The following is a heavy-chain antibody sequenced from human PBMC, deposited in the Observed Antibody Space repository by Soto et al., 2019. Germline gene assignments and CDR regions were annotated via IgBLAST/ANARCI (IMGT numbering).Heavy chain of an antibody. CDR3: AKDSALRVKDH. CDR2: ISGSGGST. Sequence: GGSLRLSCAAFGFTFSSYAMTWVRQAPGKGLQWVSAISGSGGSTYYADSVKGRFTISRDNSENTLYLQMNSLRAEDTAVYYCAKDSALRVKDHWGQGTLVTVSS. CDR1: GFTFSSYA. V-gene: IGHV3-23*01. J-gene: IGHJ4*02. D-gene: IGHD2-21*01.